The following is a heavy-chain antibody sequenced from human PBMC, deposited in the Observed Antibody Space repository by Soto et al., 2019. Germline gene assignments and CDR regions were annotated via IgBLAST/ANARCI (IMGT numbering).Heavy chain of an antibody. V-gene: IGHV4-59*01. CDR3: VSYRGAFYFDH. D-gene: IGHD4-4*01. CDR2: VYYGGT. CDR1: GGSMSSNY. J-gene: IGHJ4*02. Sequence: PSETLSLTCTVSGGSMSSNYWSWIRQSPGKGLEWIGFVYYGGTNYNPSFESRVTMSVDTPKYQFSLELNSVTAADTAVYYCVSYRGAFYFDHWGQGALVTVSS.